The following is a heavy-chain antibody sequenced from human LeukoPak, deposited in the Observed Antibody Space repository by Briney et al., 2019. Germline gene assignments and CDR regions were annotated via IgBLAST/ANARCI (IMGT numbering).Heavy chain of an antibody. CDR1: GGSISSSNW. CDR3: ARDRASNWFDP. V-gene: IGHV4-4*02. J-gene: IGHJ5*02. D-gene: IGHD3-10*01. Sequence: SETLSLTCAVSGGSISSSNWWSWVRQPPGKGLEWIGEIYHSGSTNYNPSLKSRVTISVDTSKNQFSLKLSSVTAADTAFYYCARDRASNWFDPWGQGTLVTVSS. CDR2: IYHSGST.